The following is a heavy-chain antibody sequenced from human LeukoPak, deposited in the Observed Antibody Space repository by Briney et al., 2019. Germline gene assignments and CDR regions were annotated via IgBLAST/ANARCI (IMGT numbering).Heavy chain of an antibody. CDR2: LSASNGNT. CDR1: GYTFTSYG. D-gene: IGHD6-13*01. Sequence: ASVKVSCKASGYTFTSYGVSWVRQAPGQGLEWMGWLSASNGNTNFAQKLQGRVTLTTDTSTSTAYMELRSLTSDDTAVYYCARYPLSYSSNWHYYFDYWGQGTLLTVSS. V-gene: IGHV1-18*01. J-gene: IGHJ4*02. CDR3: ARYPLSYSSNWHYYFDY.